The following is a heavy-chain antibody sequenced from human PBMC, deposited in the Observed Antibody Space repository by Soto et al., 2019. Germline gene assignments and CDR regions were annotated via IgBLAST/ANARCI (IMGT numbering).Heavy chain of an antibody. V-gene: IGHV3-23*01. D-gene: IGHD1-7*01. J-gene: IGHJ3*02. CDR3: ARRARTATTNWGAFDI. Sequence: EVQLLESVGGLVQPGGSLRLSCAASGFTFSNYVMNWVRQAPGKGLEWVSTISYSADKTFYADSVKGRFTISRDNSRDTLFLQMNSLRADDAAVYYCARRARTATTNWGAFDIWGQGTMVTVSS. CDR1: GFTFSNYV. CDR2: ISYSADKT.